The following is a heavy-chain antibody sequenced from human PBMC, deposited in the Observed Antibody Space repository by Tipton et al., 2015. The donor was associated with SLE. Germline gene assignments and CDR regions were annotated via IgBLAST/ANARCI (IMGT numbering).Heavy chain of an antibody. Sequence: TLSLTCTVSGGSINSYYWSWIRQPPGKGLEWIGYTYYSGNTYYNPSLKSRVTISVDTSENQFSLKLSSVTAADTAVYYCARGYYYYMDVWGKGTTVTVSS. V-gene: IGHV4-59*01. CDR3: ARGYYYYMDV. J-gene: IGHJ6*03. CDR2: TYYSGNT. CDR1: GGSINSYY.